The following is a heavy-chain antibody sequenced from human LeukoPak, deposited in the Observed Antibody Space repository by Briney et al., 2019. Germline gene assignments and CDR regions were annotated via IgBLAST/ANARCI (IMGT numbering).Heavy chain of an antibody. CDR3: ARDCTNGVCSGTFDY. CDR2: ISSSSSYI. Sequence: PGGSLRLSCAASGFTFSSYSMNWVRQAPGKGLEWVSSISSSSSYIYYADSVKGRFTISRDNAKNSLYLQMNSLRAEDTAVYYCARDCTNGVCSGTFDYWGQGTLVTVSS. J-gene: IGHJ4*02. V-gene: IGHV3-21*01. D-gene: IGHD2-8*01. CDR1: GFTFSSYS.